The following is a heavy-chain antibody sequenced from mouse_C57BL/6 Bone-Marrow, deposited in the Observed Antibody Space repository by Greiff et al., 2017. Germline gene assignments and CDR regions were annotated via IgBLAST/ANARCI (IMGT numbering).Heavy chain of an antibody. J-gene: IGHJ1*03. CDR3: ARVMGDDLNWYFDV. CDR1: GYSITSGYY. CDR2: ISYDGSN. Sequence: DVKLQESGPGLVKPSQSLSLTCSVTGYSITSGYYWNWIRQFPGNKLEWMGYISYDGSNNYNPSLKNRISITRDTSKNQFFLKLNSVTTEDTATYYGARVMGDDLNWYFDVWGTGTTVTVSS. V-gene: IGHV3-6*01. D-gene: IGHD2-13*01.